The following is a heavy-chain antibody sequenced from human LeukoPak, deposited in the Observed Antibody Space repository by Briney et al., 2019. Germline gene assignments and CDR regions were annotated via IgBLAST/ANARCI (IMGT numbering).Heavy chain of an antibody. J-gene: IGHJ4*02. CDR3: ASRPARYCGGDCYVDY. V-gene: IGHV1-69*05. D-gene: IGHD2-21*02. CDR1: GGTFSSYA. Sequence: GASVNVSCKASGGTFSSYAISWVRQAPGQGREWMGGIIPIFGTANYAQKFQGRVTITTDESTSTAYMELSSLRSEDTAVYYCASRPARYCGGDCYVDYWGQGTLVTVSS. CDR2: IIPIFGTA.